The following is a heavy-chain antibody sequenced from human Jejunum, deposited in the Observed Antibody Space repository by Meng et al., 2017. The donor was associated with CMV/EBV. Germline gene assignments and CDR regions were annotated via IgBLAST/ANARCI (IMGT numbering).Heavy chain of an antibody. CDR1: GYTFTSHG. Sequence: QFQLGQSGAEGKKPGASVKVSCKSSGYTFTSHGVSWVRQAPGQGLEWMGWISGYNGNTNYAQKLQGRVTMTTDTSTSTAYMELRSLRSDDTAMYYCARDVWGFDYWGQGTLVTVSS. D-gene: IGHD7-27*01. V-gene: IGHV1-18*01. CDR3: ARDVWGFDY. CDR2: ISGYNGNT. J-gene: IGHJ4*02.